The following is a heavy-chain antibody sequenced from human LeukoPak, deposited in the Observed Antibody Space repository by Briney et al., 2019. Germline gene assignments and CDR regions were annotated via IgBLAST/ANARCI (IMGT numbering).Heavy chain of an antibody. CDR2: INPSGGDT. V-gene: IGHV1-46*01. D-gene: IGHD1-14*01. J-gene: IGHJ4*02. Sequence: ASVKLSCKASGYTFTSYYMHWLRQAPGQGLEWMGIINPSGGDTSYAQKFQGRLTMTRDTSTNTVYMELTSLRSEDTAVYYCAREVMDNLRFDYWGQGTLVTVSS. CDR3: AREVMDNLRFDY. CDR1: GYTFTSYY.